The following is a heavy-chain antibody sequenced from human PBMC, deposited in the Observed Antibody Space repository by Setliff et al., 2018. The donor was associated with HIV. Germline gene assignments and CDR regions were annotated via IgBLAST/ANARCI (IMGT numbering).Heavy chain of an antibody. D-gene: IGHD3-16*01. CDR3: ARWPREVAEMGGAFDS. CDR2: IKQDGSQK. V-gene: IGHV3-7*03. Sequence: VGSLRLSCAASGFSFSSYWMSWVRQAPGKGLEWVANIKQDGSQKFYVDSVKGRFTISRDNAKNSVYLQMNSLRVEDTAVYYCARWPREVAEMGGAFDSWGQGTMVTVSS. J-gene: IGHJ3*02. CDR1: GFSFSSYW.